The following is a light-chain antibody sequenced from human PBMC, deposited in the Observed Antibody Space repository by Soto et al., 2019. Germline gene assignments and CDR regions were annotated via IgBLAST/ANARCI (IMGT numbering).Light chain of an antibody. CDR3: QQSYSTPLT. CDR2: KAS. CDR1: QSISSY. V-gene: IGKV1-39*01. J-gene: IGKJ4*01. Sequence: DIQMTQSPSSLSASVGDRVTITCRASQSISSYLNWYQQKPGKAPKLLIYKASTLKSGVPSRFSGSGSGTDFTLTISSLQPEDFATYYCQQSYSTPLTFGGGTKVDI.